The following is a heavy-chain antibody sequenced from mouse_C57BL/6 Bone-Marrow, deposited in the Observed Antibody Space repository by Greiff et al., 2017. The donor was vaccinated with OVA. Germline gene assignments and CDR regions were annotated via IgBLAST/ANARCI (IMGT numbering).Heavy chain of an antibody. CDR2: ISYDGSN. J-gene: IGHJ2*01. V-gene: IGHV3-6*01. CDR1: GYSITSGYY. D-gene: IGHD2-1*01. Sequence: EVQLVESGPGLVKPSQSLSLTCSVTGYSITSGYYWNWIRQFPGNKLEWMGYISYDGSNNYNPSLKNRISITRDTSKNQFFLKLNSVTTEDTATYYCARDETTRGYFDYWGQGTTLTVSS. CDR3: ARDETTRGYFDY.